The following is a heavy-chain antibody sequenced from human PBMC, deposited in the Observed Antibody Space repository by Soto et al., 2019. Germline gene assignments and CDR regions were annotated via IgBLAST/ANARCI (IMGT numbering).Heavy chain of an antibody. CDR2: IKQDGSEK. CDR3: ARDGQWLVTYYYGMDV. V-gene: IGHV3-7*01. D-gene: IGHD6-19*01. J-gene: IGHJ6*02. CDR1: GFTFSSYW. Sequence: ESGGGLVQPGGPLRLSCAASGFTFSSYWMSWVRQAPGKGLEWVANIKQDGSEKYYVDSVKGRFTISRDNAKNSLYLQMNSLRAEDTAVYYCARDGQWLVTYYYGMDVWGQGTTVTVSS.